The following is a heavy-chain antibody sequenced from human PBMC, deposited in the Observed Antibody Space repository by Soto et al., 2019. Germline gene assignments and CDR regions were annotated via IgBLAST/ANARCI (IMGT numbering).Heavy chain of an antibody. V-gene: IGHV3-48*02. Sequence: EVQLVESGGGLVQPGGSLRLSCAASGFTFSSYSMNWVRQAPGKGLEWVAYISSSSSNIYYADSVKGRFTISRDNAKNSLHLQMNSLRDEDTAVYYCASEYDYGELNYYYYGMDVWGQGTTVTVSS. CDR3: ASEYDYGELNYYYYGMDV. D-gene: IGHD4-17*01. CDR1: GFTFSSYS. J-gene: IGHJ6*02. CDR2: ISSSSSNI.